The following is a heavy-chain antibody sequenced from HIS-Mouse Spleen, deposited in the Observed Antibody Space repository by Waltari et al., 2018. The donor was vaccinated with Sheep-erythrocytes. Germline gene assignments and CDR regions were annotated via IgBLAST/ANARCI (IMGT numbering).Heavy chain of an antibody. CDR2: INHSGSN. CDR3: ALSVDLAGAFDI. V-gene: IGHV4-34*01. D-gene: IGHD6-19*01. Sequence: QVQLQQWGAGLLKPSETLSLTCAVYGGSFSGYYWSWIRQPPGKGLEWIGEINHSGSNKDNPSLKIRVTISVDTSKNQCSRKLSSVTAADTAVYYCALSVDLAGAFDIWGQGTMVTVSS. CDR1: GGSFSGYY. J-gene: IGHJ3*02.